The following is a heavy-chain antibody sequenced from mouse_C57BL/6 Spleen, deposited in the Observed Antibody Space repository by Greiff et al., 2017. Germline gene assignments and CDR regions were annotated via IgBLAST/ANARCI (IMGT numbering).Heavy chain of an antibody. V-gene: IGHV1-12*01. D-gene: IGHD4-1*01. CDR2: IYPGNGDT. CDR3: ARSWDDWYFDV. J-gene: IGHJ1*03. CDR1: GYTFTSYN. Sequence: SGAGLVRPGASVKMSCKASGYTFTSYNMHWVKQTPRQGLEWIGAIYPGNGDTSSNQNFNGKAPLTVDKSSSTAYMQLSSLTSEDSAVYFCARSWDDWYFDVWGTGTTVTVSS.